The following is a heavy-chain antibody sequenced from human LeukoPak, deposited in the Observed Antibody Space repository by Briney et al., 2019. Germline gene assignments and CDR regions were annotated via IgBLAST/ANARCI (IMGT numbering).Heavy chain of an antibody. CDR3: ARLLELEWGSRTYPTGAFDY. D-gene: IGHD3-3*01. J-gene: IGHJ4*02. Sequence: GSVKVSRKASRYTPAGYYIHWVRQAPGQGVEWMGWINPNSDGTECAQKFQGRITMTRDTSSNTAYMELTSLRSDDTAVYYCARLLELEWGSRTYPTGAFDYWGQGTLVAVSS. V-gene: IGHV1-2*02. CDR1: RYTPAGYY. CDR2: INPNSDGT.